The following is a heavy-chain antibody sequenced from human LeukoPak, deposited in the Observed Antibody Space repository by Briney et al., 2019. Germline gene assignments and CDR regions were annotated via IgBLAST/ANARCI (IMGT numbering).Heavy chain of an antibody. V-gene: IGHV3-23*01. CDR2: ISGSGGST. D-gene: IGHD3-3*01. J-gene: IGHJ4*02. Sequence: PGGSLRLSCAASGFTFSSYAMSWVRQAPGKGLEWVSAISGSGGSTYYADSVKGRFTISRDNSKNTLYLQMNSLRAEDTAVYYCAKDRRSKTIFGVAGFGYWGQGTLVTVSS. CDR1: GFTFSSYA. CDR3: AKDRRSKTIFGVAGFGY.